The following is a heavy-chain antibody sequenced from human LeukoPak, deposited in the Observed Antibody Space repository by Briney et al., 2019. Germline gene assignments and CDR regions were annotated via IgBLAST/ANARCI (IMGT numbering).Heavy chain of an antibody. CDR1: GYTFTSYG. D-gene: IGHD3-22*01. Sequence: ASVKVSCKASGYTFTSYGISWVRQAPGQGLEWMGWISAYNGNTNYAQKPQGRVTMTTDTSTSTAYMELRSLRSDDTAVYYCARGDYYDSSGYWLGLYYFDYWGQGTLVTVSS. CDR2: ISAYNGNT. CDR3: ARGDYYDSSGYWLGLYYFDY. J-gene: IGHJ4*02. V-gene: IGHV1-18*01.